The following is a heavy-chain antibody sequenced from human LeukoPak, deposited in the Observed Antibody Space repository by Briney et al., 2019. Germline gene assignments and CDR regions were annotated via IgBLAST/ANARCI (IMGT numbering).Heavy chain of an antibody. CDR1: GFTFSTYG. CDR2: ISSSSSYI. Sequence: GGSLRLSCAASGFTFSTYGMHWVRQAPGKGLEWVSSISSSSSYIYYADSVKGRFTISRDNAKNSLYLQMNSLRAEDTAVYYCARRGDYDFWSGPTKLDYWGQGTLVTVSS. J-gene: IGHJ4*02. CDR3: ARRGDYDFWSGPTKLDY. V-gene: IGHV3-21*01. D-gene: IGHD3-3*01.